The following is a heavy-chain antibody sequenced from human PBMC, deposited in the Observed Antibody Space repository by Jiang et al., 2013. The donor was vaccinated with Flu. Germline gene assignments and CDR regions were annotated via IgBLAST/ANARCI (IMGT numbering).Heavy chain of an antibody. CDR2: IYSGGST. Sequence: QLVESGGGFVQPGGSLRLSCAASGFTVSSNFMSWVRQAPGKGLEWVSVIYSGGSTYYADSVKGRFTISRDNSKNTLYLQMNSLRGEDTGVYYCARDSRMSAYGMDVWGQGTTVTVSS. V-gene: IGHV3-66*01. CDR3: ARDSRMSAYGMDV. D-gene: IGHD2-15*01. CDR1: GFTVSSNF. J-gene: IGHJ6*02.